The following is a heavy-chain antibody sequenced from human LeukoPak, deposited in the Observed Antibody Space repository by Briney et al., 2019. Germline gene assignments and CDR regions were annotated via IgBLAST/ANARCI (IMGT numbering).Heavy chain of an antibody. D-gene: IGHD3-3*01. V-gene: IGHV4-59*01. Sequence: SETLSFTCTVSGGSISSYYWSWIRQPPGKGLEWIGYIYYSGSTNYNPSLKSRVTISVDTSKNQFSLKLSSVTAADTAVYYCARVRTYYDAYGMDVWGQGTTVTVSS. CDR3: ARVRTYYDAYGMDV. CDR2: IYYSGST. CDR1: GGSISSYY. J-gene: IGHJ6*02.